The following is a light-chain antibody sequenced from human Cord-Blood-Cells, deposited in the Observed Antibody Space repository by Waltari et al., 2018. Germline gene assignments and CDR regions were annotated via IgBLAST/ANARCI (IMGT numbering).Light chain of an antibody. CDR3: NSRDSSCNHVV. Sequence: SSELTQDPAVSVALGQTVRLPCQRDSPQRYYASWYQQKPGQAPVLVIYGKNNRPSGITDRFSGSSSGNTASLTITGAQAEDEADYYCNSRDSSCNHVVFGGGTKLTVL. CDR2: GKN. CDR1: SPQRYY. V-gene: IGLV3-19*01. J-gene: IGLJ2*01.